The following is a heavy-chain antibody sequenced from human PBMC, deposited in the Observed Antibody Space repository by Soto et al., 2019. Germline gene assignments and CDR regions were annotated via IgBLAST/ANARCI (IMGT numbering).Heavy chain of an antibody. CDR3: ARSQGSSTSLEIYYYYYYGMDV. V-gene: IGHV1-69*01. D-gene: IGHD2-2*01. J-gene: IGHJ6*02. Sequence: QVQLVQSGAEVKKPGSSVKVSCKASGGTFSSYAISWVRQAPGQGLEWMGGIIPISDTTHYAQKFQGRVTINADASTSTAYMELSSLRSDDTAVYYCARSQGSSTSLEIYYYYYYGMDVWGQGTTVTVSS. CDR2: IIPISDTT. CDR1: GGTFSSYA.